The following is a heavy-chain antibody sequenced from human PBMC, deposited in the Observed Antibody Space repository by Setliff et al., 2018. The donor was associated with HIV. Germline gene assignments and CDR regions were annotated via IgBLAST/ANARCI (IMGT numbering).Heavy chain of an antibody. CDR1: GDNFNNVA. D-gene: IGHD3-3*01. CDR2: VNVNNDAT. J-gene: IGHJ4*02. CDR3: ARNIDMHYDFWSAYDY. Sequence: ASVKVSCKASGDNFNNVALNWVRQAPGQGLEWMGWVNVNNDATNYAQKFQGRVSMTRDTSISTAYMELRSLTSDDTAVYYCARNIDMHYDFWSAYDYWGQGALVTVSS. V-gene: IGHV1-2*02.